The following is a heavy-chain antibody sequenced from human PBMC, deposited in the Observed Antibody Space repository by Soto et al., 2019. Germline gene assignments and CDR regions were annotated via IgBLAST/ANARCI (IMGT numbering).Heavy chain of an antibody. CDR2: ISGSAGNT. CDR3: AKVGGV. CDR1: GFTLSNYV. J-gene: IGHJ3*01. V-gene: IGHV3-23*01. Sequence: GGSLRLSCVASGFTLSNYVMSWVRQAPGKGLEWVSAISGSAGNTAYADLVKGRFTISRDKSKNTLYLQMNSLRANDAATYYCAKVGGVWGQGTMVTVSS.